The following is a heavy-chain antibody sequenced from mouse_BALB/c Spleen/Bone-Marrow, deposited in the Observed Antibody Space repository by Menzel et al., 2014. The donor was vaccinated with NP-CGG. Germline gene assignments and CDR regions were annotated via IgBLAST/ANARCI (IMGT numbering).Heavy chain of an antibody. V-gene: IGHV5-6*01. CDR3: ARQTYYDYDGYFDY. Sequence: EVQGVESGGDLVKPGGSLKLSCAASGFTFSSYGMSWVRQTPDKRLEWVATISSGGSYTYYPDSVKGRFTISRDNAKNTLYLQMSSLKSEDTAMCYCARQTYYDYDGYFDYWGQGTTPTVSS. CDR2: ISSGGSYT. D-gene: IGHD2-4*01. CDR1: GFTFSSYG. J-gene: IGHJ2*01.